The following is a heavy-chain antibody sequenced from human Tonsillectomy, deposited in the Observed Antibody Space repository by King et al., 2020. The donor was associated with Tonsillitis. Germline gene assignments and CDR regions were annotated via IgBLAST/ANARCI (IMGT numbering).Heavy chain of an antibody. CDR3: AREYSGGWSWGWFDP. D-gene: IGHD6-19*01. V-gene: IGHV1-2*02. CDR1: GYTFTDYY. CDR2: INLNSGGT. Sequence: QLVQSGTEVKKPGASVKVSCKASGYTFTDYYIHWVRQAPGQGLQWMGWINLNSGGTNYAQNFQGRVTMTRDTSISTAYMELSSLRCDDTAVYSCAREYSGGWSWGWFDPWGQGTLVTVSS. J-gene: IGHJ5*02.